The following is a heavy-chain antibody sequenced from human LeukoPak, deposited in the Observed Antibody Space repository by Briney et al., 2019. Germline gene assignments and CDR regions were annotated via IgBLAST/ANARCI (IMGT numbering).Heavy chain of an antibody. CDR2: IYYSGST. V-gene: IGHV4-59*01. Sequence: PSETLSLTCTVSGGSISSSYWSWIRQPPGKGLEWIGYIYYSGSTNYNPSLKSRVTISVDTSKNQFSLKLSSVTAADTAVYYCARVFGGYDSYYYYMDVWGKGTTVTISS. CDR3: ARVFGGYDSYYYYMDV. D-gene: IGHD5-12*01. CDR1: GGSISSSY. J-gene: IGHJ6*03.